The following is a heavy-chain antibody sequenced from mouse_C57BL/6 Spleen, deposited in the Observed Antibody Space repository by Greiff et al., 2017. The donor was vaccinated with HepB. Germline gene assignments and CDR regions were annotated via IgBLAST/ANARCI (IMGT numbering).Heavy chain of an antibody. J-gene: IGHJ4*01. V-gene: IGHV2-5*01. D-gene: IGHD1-1*01. CDR3: AKILSVVAPWDY. Sequence: QVQLQQSGPGLVQPSQSLSITCTVSGFSFTSYGVHWVRQSPGKGLEWLGVIWRGGSTDYNAAFMSRLSITKDNSTSQVFFKMNSLQADDTAIYYWAKILSVVAPWDYWGQGTSVTVSS. CDR2: IWRGGST. CDR1: GFSFTSYG.